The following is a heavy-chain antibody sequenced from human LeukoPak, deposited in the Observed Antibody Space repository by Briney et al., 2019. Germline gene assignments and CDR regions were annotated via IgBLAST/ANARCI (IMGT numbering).Heavy chain of an antibody. J-gene: IGHJ6*04. CDR3: ARADIVVVPAATDGGGGMDV. CDR1: GGSFSGYY. V-gene: IGHV4-34*01. D-gene: IGHD2-2*01. Sequence: LETLSLTCAVYGGSFSGYYWSWIRQPPGKGLEWIGEINHSGSTNYNPSLKSRVTISVDTSKNQFSLKLSSVTAADTAVYYCARADIVVVPAATDGGGGMDVWGKGTTVTVSS. CDR2: INHSGST.